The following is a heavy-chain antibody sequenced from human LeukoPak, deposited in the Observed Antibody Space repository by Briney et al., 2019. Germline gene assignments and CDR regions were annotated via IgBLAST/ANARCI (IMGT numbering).Heavy chain of an antibody. V-gene: IGHV4-4*07. Sequence: PSETLSLTCTVSGGSISSYYWNWIRQPAGKGLEWIGRIYTSGSTNYNPSLKSRVTISVDTSKNQFSLKLSSVTAADTAVYYCAREAVATITVYYYYYMDVWGKGTTVTISS. CDR3: AREAVATITVYYYYYMDV. D-gene: IGHD5-12*01. J-gene: IGHJ6*03. CDR1: GGSISSYY. CDR2: IYTSGST.